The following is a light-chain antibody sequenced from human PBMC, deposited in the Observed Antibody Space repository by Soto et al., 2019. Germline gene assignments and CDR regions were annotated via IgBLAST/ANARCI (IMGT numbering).Light chain of an antibody. V-gene: IGKV1-5*03. CDR3: QQYSGDSRT. J-gene: IGKJ1*01. CDR1: QSISSW. Sequence: DIQVTPSPYTLSPSVGDRVTLTCPASQSISSWLAWYQQKPGKAPKFLIYKASRLHSGVSSRFSGSESGTEVTLTISSLQPDDFATYYCQQYSGDSRTFGQGTKVDIK. CDR2: KAS.